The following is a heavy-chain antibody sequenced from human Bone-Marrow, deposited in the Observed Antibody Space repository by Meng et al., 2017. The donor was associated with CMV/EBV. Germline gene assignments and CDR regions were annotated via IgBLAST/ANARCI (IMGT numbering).Heavy chain of an antibody. CDR3: AKDETVGATSPFDY. CDR1: GFTFRSYF. V-gene: IGHV3-23*01. Sequence: GESLKISCEVSGFTFRSYFTSWVRQAPGKGLEWVAVISESGASKYYADSVKGRFFISRDNSRDTLYLQMKNLRADDTAAYYCAKDETVGATSPFDYWGQGTLVTVSS. CDR2: ISESGASK. D-gene: IGHD2-15*01. J-gene: IGHJ4*02.